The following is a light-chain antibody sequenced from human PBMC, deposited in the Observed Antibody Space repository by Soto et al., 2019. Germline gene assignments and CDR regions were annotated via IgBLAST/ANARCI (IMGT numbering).Light chain of an antibody. Sequence: QSALTQPASVSGSPGQSITISCTGTSSDVGSYNLVSWYQKHPGQAPKVMIYGGSKRPSGVTNRFSGSQSGNTASLTISGLQAEDEDYYYCCSYAGSSTYVFGTGTKLTVL. CDR3: CSYAGSSTYV. CDR2: GGS. CDR1: SSDVGSYNL. V-gene: IGLV2-23*01. J-gene: IGLJ1*01.